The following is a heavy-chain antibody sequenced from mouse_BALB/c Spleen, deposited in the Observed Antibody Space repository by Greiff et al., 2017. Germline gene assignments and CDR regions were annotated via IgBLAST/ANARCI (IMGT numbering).Heavy chain of an antibody. CDR3: AKEITTASYFDY. J-gene: IGHJ2*01. D-gene: IGHD1-2*01. CDR2: IWRGGST. V-gene: IGHV2-5-1*01. CDR1: GFSLTSYG. Sequence: VQGVESGPSLVQPSQSLSITCTVSGFSLTSYGVHWVRQSPGKGLEWLGVIWRGGSTDYNAAFMSRLSITKDNSKSQVFFKMNSLQADDTAIYYCAKEITTASYFDYWGQGTTLTVSS.